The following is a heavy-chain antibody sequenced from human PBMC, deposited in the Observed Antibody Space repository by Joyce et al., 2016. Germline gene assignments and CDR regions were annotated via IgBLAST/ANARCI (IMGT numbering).Heavy chain of an antibody. CDR2: ISRSSNTR. CDR3: ARATSYYFYYYMDV. Sequence: EVQLVESGGGLVQPGGSLRLSCAASGFTFNTYSMNWVRQAQGKGLEWVSYISRSSNTRYYVDSVKGRFTISRDNAKNSLYLQMNSLRAEDTAVYFCARATSYYFYYYMDVWGKGTTVTVSS. J-gene: IGHJ6*03. CDR1: GFTFNTYS. V-gene: IGHV3-48*01.